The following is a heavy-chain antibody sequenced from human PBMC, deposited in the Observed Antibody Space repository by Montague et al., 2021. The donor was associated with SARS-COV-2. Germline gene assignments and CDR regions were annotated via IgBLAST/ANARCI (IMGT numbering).Heavy chain of an antibody. CDR3: ARRYGDGTGYHSMDS. Sequence: SETLSLTCTVSGGSISATDCSWAWIRQPPGKGLEWVGSINYIGTTAYNPSLRSRVTLSVDSSKNQFSLRLNSVTAGDTAVYYCARRYGDGTGYHSMDSWGQGTLVPVSS. V-gene: IGHV4-39*01. CDR2: INYIGTT. J-gene: IGHJ4*02. D-gene: IGHD3-9*01. CDR1: GGSISATDCS.